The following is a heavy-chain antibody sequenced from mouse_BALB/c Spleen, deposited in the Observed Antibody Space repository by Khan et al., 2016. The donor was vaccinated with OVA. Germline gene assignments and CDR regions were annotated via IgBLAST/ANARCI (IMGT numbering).Heavy chain of an antibody. CDR1: GYTFTNYG. CDR2: INTYTGEP. V-gene: IGHV9-3-1*01. J-gene: IGHJ4*01. Sequence: VQLQESGPELKKPGETVKISCKASGYTFTNYGMNWVKQAPGKGLKWMGWINTYTGEPTYADDFKGRFAFSLETSASTAYLQINNLKNEDTATYFCARPPYFSYVIAYWGQGTSGTVSS. D-gene: IGHD2-10*01. CDR3: ARPPYFSYVIAY.